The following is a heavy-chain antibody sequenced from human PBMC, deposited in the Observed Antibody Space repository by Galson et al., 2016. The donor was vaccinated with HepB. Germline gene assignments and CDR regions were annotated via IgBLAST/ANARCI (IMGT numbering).Heavy chain of an antibody. D-gene: IGHD3-10*01. CDR2: IYYSGST. J-gene: IGHJ2*01. V-gene: IGHV4-39*01. Sequence: ETLSLTCTVSGGSVTISSYYWGWVRQPPGKGLEWIGNIYYSGSTYYNPSLKSRVIISVDTSKNQFSLKLSSVTAADTAVYFCARSFDYGSGSKGWFFDLWGRGTLVTVSS. CDR1: GGSVTISSYY. CDR3: ARSFDYGSGSKGWFFDL.